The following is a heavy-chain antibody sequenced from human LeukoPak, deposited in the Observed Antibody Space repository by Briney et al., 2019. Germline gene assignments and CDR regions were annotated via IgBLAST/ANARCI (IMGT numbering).Heavy chain of an antibody. CDR2: ISSSSSYI. D-gene: IGHD6-13*01. CDR3: ARDRGSIAAAGY. J-gene: IGHJ4*02. V-gene: IGHV3-21*01. CDR1: GFTFSSYS. Sequence: PGGSLRLSCAASGFTFSSYSMNWVRQASGKGLEWVSSISSSSSYIYYADSVKGRFTISRDNAKNSLYLQMNSLRAEDTAVYYCARDRGSIAAAGYWGQGTLVTVSS.